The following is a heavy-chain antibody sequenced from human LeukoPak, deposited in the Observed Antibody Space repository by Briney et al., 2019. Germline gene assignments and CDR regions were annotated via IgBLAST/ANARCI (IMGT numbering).Heavy chain of an antibody. CDR3: ARVAAGYSVNYFDY. J-gene: IGHJ4*02. V-gene: IGHV3-48*02. CDR1: EFAFSTYN. Sequence: GGSLRLSCAASEFAFSTYNMNWVRQAPGKGLEWVSYISTGSSTTYYADSVKGRLTISRDNVENSLYLQMNSLRDEDTAVYYCARVAAGYSVNYFDYWGQGTLVTVSS. CDR2: ISTGSSTT. D-gene: IGHD4-23*01.